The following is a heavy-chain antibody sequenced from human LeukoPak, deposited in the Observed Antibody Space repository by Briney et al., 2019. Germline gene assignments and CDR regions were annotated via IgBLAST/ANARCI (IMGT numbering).Heavy chain of an antibody. D-gene: IGHD3-22*01. CDR2: ISSSSSYI. CDR3: ARGSARDSSGYYYDPLDY. CDR1: GFTFSSCS. J-gene: IGHJ4*02. Sequence: PGGSLRLSCAASGFTFSSCSMNWVRQAPGKGLEWVSSISSSSSYIYYADSVKGRFTISRDNAKNSLYLQMNSLRAEDTAVYYCARGSARDSSGYYYDPLDYWGLGTLVTVSS. V-gene: IGHV3-21*01.